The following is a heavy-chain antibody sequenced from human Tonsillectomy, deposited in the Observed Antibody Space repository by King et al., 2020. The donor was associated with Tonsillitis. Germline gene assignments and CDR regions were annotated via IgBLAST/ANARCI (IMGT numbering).Heavy chain of an antibody. Sequence: VQLVESGGGLVQPGESLRLSCAASGFTFSSYAMSWVRQAPGKGLEWVSGISGSGGSTYYADSVKGRFTISRDNSKNTMYLQMNSLRAEDTAVYYCAKDSSTPTVTPQEYDYWGQGTLVTVSS. CDR2: ISGSGGST. V-gene: IGHV3-23*04. CDR1: GFTFSSYA. J-gene: IGHJ4*02. CDR3: AKDSSTPTVTPQEYDY. D-gene: IGHD4-17*01.